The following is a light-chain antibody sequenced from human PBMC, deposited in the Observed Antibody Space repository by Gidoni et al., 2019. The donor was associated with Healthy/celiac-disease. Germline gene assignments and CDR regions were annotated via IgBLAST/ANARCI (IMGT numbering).Light chain of an antibody. CDR1: QSVLYSSNNKNY. Sequence: DIVMTQSPDSSAVSLGERATINCKSSQSVLYSSNNKNYLAWYQQKPGQPPQLLIYWASTRESGVPDRFSGSGSGTDFTLTISSLQAEDVAVYYCQQYYSTPPTFXQXTKVEIK. V-gene: IGKV4-1*01. J-gene: IGKJ1*01. CDR3: QQYYSTPPT. CDR2: WAS.